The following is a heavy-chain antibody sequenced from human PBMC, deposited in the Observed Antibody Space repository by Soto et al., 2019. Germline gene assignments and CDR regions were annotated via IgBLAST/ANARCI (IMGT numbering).Heavy chain of an antibody. CDR2: ISYDGSNK. Sequence: QVQLVESGGGVVQPGRSLRLSCAASGFTFSSYAMHWVRQAPGKGLEWVAVISYDGSNKYYADSVKGRFTISRDNSKNTLYLQMNSQIAEDTAVYYCARDALEITMVRGVIITPDAFDIWGQGTMVTVSS. D-gene: IGHD3-10*01. J-gene: IGHJ3*02. V-gene: IGHV3-30-3*01. CDR3: ARDALEITMVRGVIITPDAFDI. CDR1: GFTFSSYA.